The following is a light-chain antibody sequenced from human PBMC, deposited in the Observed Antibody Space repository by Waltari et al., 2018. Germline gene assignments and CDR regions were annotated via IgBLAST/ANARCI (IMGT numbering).Light chain of an antibody. CDR2: QDT. V-gene: IGLV3-10*01. CDR1: ALSKKY. CDR3: HSTEDAGHHRV. J-gene: IGLJ2*01. Sequence: SYDLTQTPSVSVSPGQTARITCSGDALSKKYAYWFQQKSGQAPILVIYQDTKRPSGHPVRFSGVRSGTRATLTISGARGEDEADYYCHSTEDAGHHRVFGGGTKVTVL.